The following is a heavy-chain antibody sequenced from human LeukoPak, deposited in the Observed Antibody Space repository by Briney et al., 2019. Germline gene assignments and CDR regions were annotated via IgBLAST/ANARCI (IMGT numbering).Heavy chain of an antibody. D-gene: IGHD3-10*01. V-gene: IGHV3-33*01. CDR3: ARGIFGSGSYPDF. J-gene: IGHJ4*02. CDR2: IWHDGSHK. CDR1: RFAFNTYA. Sequence: RSLRLSCAASRFAFNTYAMHWVRQAPGQGLEWVALIWHDGSHKFYSNSVRGQFTISRDNSKNTVSLQMNNLRPEDTAVYYCARGIFGSGSYPDFWGQGTLVTVSS.